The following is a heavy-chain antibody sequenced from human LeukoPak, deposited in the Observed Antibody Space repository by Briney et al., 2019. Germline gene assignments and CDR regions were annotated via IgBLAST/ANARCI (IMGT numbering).Heavy chain of an antibody. CDR3: AKDRGSSGWSFDY. J-gene: IGHJ4*02. D-gene: IGHD6-19*01. V-gene: IGHV3-23*01. CDR2: ISGGGGTI. Sequence: GGSLRLSCAPSGLTFSSNYMSWVRQAPGKGLEWVSGISGGGGTIHYADSVKGRFTISRDNSKRTLSLQMNRLRPEATAVCYCAKDRGSSGWSFDYWGQGTLVTVSS. CDR1: GLTFSSNY.